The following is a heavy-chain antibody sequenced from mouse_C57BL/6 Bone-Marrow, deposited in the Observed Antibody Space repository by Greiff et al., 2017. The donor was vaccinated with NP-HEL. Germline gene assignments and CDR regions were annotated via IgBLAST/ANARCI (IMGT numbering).Heavy chain of an antibody. D-gene: IGHD2-13*01. CDR3: ARARCVSDPGFAC. V-gene: IGHV1-52*01. J-gene: IGHJ3*01. Sequence: QVQLQQPGAELVRPGSSVKLSCKASGYTFTSYWMHWVKQRPIQGLEWIGNIDPSDSDTHYNQKFKDKATLTVDKSSSTAYMQLSSLTSEDSAVSDCARARCVSDPGFACWGQGTLVTVSA. CDR1: GYTFTSYW. CDR2: IDPSDSDT.